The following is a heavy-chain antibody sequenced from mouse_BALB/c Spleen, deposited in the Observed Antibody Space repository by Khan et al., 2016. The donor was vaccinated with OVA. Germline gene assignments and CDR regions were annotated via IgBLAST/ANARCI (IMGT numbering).Heavy chain of an antibody. V-gene: IGHV1-9*01. D-gene: IGHD1-1*01. CDR2: IIPGSGSN. Sequence: QVQLQQSGAELVKPGASVKLSCKATGYTFSSYWIEWVKQRPGHGLEWIGDIIPGSGSNNYNATFKGRATFTADTSSNTVYLQLSILTSEDSAIYYCATRNYYGSSSRIDYWGQGTLVTVSA. J-gene: IGHJ3*01. CDR3: ATRNYYGSSSRIDY. CDR1: GYTFSSYW.